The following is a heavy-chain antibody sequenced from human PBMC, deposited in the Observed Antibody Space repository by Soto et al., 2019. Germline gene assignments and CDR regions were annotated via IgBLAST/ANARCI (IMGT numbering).Heavy chain of an antibody. V-gene: IGHV1-69*13. D-gene: IGHD6-13*01. CDR2: IIPIFGTA. CDR3: ATIQAGYSSSWYRGLYYYYGMDV. Sequence: SVKVSCKASGGTFSSYATSWVRQAPGQGLEWMGGIIPIFGTANYAQKFQGRVTITADESTSTAYMELSSLRSEDTAVYYCATIQAGYSSSWYRGLYYYYGMDVWGQGTTVTVSS. CDR1: GGTFSSYA. J-gene: IGHJ6*02.